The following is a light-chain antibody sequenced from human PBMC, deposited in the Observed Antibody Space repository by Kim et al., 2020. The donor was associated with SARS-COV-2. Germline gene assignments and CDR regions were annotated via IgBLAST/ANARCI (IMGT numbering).Light chain of an antibody. V-gene: IGLV3-1*01. CDR2: QDH. J-gene: IGLJ1*01. Sequence: SYELTQPPSVSVSPRQTANISCPGDKLGSKYTSWYQQRPGQSPRLSIYQDHQRPSGIPERFSGSSSGNTATLIISETQSMDEADYYCQAWDTGTYVFGPGTKVTVL. CDR1: KLGSKY. CDR3: QAWDTGTYV.